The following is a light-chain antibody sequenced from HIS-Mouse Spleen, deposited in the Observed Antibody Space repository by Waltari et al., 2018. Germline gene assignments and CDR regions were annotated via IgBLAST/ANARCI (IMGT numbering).Light chain of an antibody. Sequence: QSVLTQPPSVSAAPGQKVTISCSGSSSNIGTHYVPWYQQLPGTAPKLLIYDNNKRPSGIPDRFSGSKSGTSATLGITGLQTGDEADYYCGTWDSSLSAWVFGGGTKLTVL. CDR2: DNN. V-gene: IGLV1-51*01. CDR3: GTWDSSLSAWV. J-gene: IGLJ3*02. CDR1: SSNIGTHY.